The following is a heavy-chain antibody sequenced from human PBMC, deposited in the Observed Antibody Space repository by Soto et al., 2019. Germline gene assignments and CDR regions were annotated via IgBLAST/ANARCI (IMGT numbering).Heavy chain of an antibody. Sequence: GGSLRLSCAASGVTFSSYAMSWVRQDPGKGLEWVPAISGSGGSTYYADSVKGRFTISRDNSKNTLYLQMNSLRAEDTAVYYCAKVLIDISWYDPLQTKYYYGMDVWGQGTTVTVSS. CDR1: GVTFSSYA. CDR3: AKVLIDISWYDPLQTKYYYGMDV. CDR2: ISGSGGST. J-gene: IGHJ6*02. V-gene: IGHV3-23*01. D-gene: IGHD6-13*01.